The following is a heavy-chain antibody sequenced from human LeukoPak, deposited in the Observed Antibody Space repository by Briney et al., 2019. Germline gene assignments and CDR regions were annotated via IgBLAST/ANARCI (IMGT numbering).Heavy chain of an antibody. CDR3: ARLRALARAGYNDYHSMDV. D-gene: IGHD3-9*01. V-gene: IGHV4-59*01. CDR1: GDSLSSSY. CDR2: THYSGSV. J-gene: IGHJ6*02. Sequence: LETLSLTCTVFGDSLSSSYWSWIRQPPGMGLEWIGYTHYSGSVNYSPSLNSRVTISLDTSKNQVSLKLTSVTAADTAVYYCARLRALARAGYNDYHSMDVWGRGTTVTVSS.